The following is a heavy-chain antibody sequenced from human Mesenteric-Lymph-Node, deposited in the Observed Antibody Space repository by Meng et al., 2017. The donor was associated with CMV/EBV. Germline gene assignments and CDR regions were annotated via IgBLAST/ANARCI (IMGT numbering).Heavy chain of an antibody. CDR3: ALVGRSGYSIDY. Sequence: SVKVSCKASGVTFSSYAISWVRQAPGQGLEWMGGIIPIFGTANYAQKFQGRVTITTDESTSTAYMELSSLRSEDTAVYYCALVGRSGYSIDYWGQGTLVTVSS. V-gene: IGHV1-69*05. D-gene: IGHD3-3*01. J-gene: IGHJ4*02. CDR2: IIPIFGTA. CDR1: GVTFSSYA.